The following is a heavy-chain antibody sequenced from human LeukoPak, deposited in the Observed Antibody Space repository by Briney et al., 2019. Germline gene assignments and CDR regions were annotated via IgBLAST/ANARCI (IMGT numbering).Heavy chain of an antibody. CDR3: ATVADFWSGYLKYYYMDV. J-gene: IGHJ6*03. CDR2: FDPEDGET. Sequence: ASVKVSCKVSGYTLTELSMHWVRQAPGKGLEWMGGFDPEDGETICAQKFQGRVTMTEDTSTDTAYMELSSLRSEDTAVYYCATVADFWSGYLKYYYMDVWGKGTTITVSS. CDR1: GYTLTELS. D-gene: IGHD3-3*01. V-gene: IGHV1-24*01.